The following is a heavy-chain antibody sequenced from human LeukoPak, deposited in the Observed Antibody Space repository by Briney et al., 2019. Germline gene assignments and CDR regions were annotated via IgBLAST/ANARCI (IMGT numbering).Heavy chain of an antibody. Sequence: GGSLKLSCAASGFTFSPYTMNWVRQAPGEGLEWVASISSTSTYKYYADSWKGRFIISRDNSKNSVYLQMNSLRAEDTAVYYCAKDFRTGTTDYFDYWGQGTLVTVSS. D-gene: IGHD1-7*01. CDR1: GFTFSPYT. CDR3: AKDFRTGTTDYFDY. CDR2: ISSTSTYK. V-gene: IGHV3-21*04. J-gene: IGHJ4*02.